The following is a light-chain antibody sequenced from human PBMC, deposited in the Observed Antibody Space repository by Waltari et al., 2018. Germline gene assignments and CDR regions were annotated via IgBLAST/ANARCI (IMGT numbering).Light chain of an antibody. CDR1: NIGRRT. V-gene: IGLV3-21*02. CDR3: HVWDSSSDPVV. J-gene: IGLJ2*01. CDR2: DDT. Sequence: SYVLTQPPSVSVAPGQTARIPCGGNNIGRRTVHWYQQRPGQAPVLVVYDDTDRPSGIPERFSGSNSGDTATLTIGRVEAGDEADYYCHVWDSSSDPVVFGGGTKLTVL.